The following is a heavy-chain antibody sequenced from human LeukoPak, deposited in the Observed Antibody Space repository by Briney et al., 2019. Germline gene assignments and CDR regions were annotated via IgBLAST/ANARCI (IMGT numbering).Heavy chain of an antibody. CDR3: AKSSDSSGLDAFDI. CDR2: ISGSGDST. Sequence: PGGSLRLSCAASDFTFSSYAMSWVRKPPGKGREGVSGISGSGDSTYYADSVKGRFTISRDNSKNTLYLQMNSLRAEDTAVYYCAKSSDSSGLDAFDIWGQGTLVTVSS. D-gene: IGHD3-22*01. CDR1: DFTFSSYA. J-gene: IGHJ4*02. V-gene: IGHV3-23*01.